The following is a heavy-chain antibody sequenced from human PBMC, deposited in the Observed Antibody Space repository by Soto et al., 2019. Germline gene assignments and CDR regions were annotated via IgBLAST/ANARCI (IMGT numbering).Heavy chain of an antibody. J-gene: IGHJ6*02. Sequence: EVQLVESGGGLVQPGGSLRLSCAASGFTVSSNYMSWVRQAPGKGLEWVSVIYSGGSTYYADSVKGRFTISRHNSKNTLYLQMSSLRAEDTAVYYCASRRGRRIAAAGPLDVWGQGTTVTVSS. CDR2: IYSGGST. CDR1: GFTVSSNY. V-gene: IGHV3-53*04. D-gene: IGHD6-13*01. CDR3: ASRRGRRIAAAGPLDV.